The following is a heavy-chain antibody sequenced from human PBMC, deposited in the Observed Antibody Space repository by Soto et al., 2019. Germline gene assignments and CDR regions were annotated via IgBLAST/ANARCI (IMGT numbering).Heavy chain of an antibody. Sequence: ETQLVESGGGLVQHGGSLRLSCVVSGFSVSTSWMGWVRQAPGNGLEWVATINQDGSETHYVDSVKGRFTISRDSAMNSVSLQMNSLRAEDTAVYYCARDTLWNTAMGVFDHWGQGTLVTVSS. D-gene: IGHD5-18*01. CDR1: GFSVSTSW. CDR3: ARDTLWNTAMGVFDH. V-gene: IGHV3-7*03. J-gene: IGHJ4*02. CDR2: INQDGSET.